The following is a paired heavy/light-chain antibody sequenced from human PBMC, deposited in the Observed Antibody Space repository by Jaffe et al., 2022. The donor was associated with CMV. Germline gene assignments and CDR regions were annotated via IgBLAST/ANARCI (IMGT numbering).Heavy chain of an antibody. J-gene: IGHJ4*02. CDR1: GFTFSDYY. D-gene: IGHD2-15*01. CDR3: ARSRGCSGGRCYYFDY. V-gene: IGHV3-11*01. Sequence: QVQLVESGGGLVKPGGSLRLSCVASGFTFSDYYMSWIRQAPGKGLEWVSYISSSGSTIYYADSVKGRFTISRDNAKNSLYLQMNSLRAEDTAVYYCARSRGCSGGRCYYFDYWGQGTLVTVSS. CDR2: ISSSGSTI.
Light chain of an antibody. CDR1: SSDVGSYNR. Sequence: QSALTQPPSVSGSPGQSVTISCTGTSSDVGSYNRVSWYQQPPGTAPKLMIYDVSNRPSGVPDRFSGSKSGNTASLTISGLQAEDEADYYCSSYTSSSTLFGGGTKLTVL. J-gene: IGLJ2*01. CDR2: DVS. V-gene: IGLV2-18*02. CDR3: SSYTSSSTL.